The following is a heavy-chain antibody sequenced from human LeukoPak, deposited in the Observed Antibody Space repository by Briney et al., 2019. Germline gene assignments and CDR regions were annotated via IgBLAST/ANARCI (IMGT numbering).Heavy chain of an antibody. J-gene: IGHJ4*02. CDR3: ARGAGTFDY. CDR2: FSPGGIT. CDR1: GASISSYH. Sequence: SETLSLTCTVAGASISSYHWSWIRQPAGKGLEWIGRFSPGGITYYNPSLMSRLAISIDTSNNQFSLRLTSVTVADTAVYYCARGAGTFDYWGQGALVTVSS. D-gene: IGHD3-10*01. V-gene: IGHV4-4*07.